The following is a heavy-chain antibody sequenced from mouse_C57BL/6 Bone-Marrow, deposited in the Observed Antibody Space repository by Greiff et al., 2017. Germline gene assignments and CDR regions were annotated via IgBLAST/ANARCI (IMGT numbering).Heavy chain of an antibody. J-gene: IGHJ2*01. CDR1: GYTFTSYW. D-gene: IGHD1-1*01. Sequence: VQLQQPGAELVKPGASVKLSCKASGYTFTSYWMQWVKQRPGQGLEWIGEIDPSDSYTNYNQKVKGKATLTVDTSSSTAYMQLSSLTSEDSAVYYGARESYTVVAFDYWGQGTTLTVSS. V-gene: IGHV1-50*01. CDR2: IDPSDSYT. CDR3: ARESYTVVAFDY.